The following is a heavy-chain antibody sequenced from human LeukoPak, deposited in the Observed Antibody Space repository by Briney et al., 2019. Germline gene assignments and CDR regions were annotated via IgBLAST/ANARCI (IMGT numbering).Heavy chain of an antibody. Sequence: ASVKVSCKASGYTFTGYYMHWVRQAPGQGLEWMGIINPSGGSTSYAQKFQGRVTMTRDTSTSTVYMERSSLRSADTAVYYCARGPLYDSSGYPDPEYFQHWGQGTLVTVSS. CDR3: ARGPLYDSSGYPDPEYFQH. D-gene: IGHD3-22*01. V-gene: IGHV1-46*03. J-gene: IGHJ1*01. CDR1: GYTFTGYY. CDR2: INPSGGST.